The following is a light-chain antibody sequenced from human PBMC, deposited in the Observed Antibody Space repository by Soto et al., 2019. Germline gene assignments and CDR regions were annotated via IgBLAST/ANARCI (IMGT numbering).Light chain of an antibody. V-gene: IGKV3-20*01. Sequence: EIVLTQSPGTLSLSPGERGTLSCRASQNLGTLYLAWFQQKSGQAPRLLIYSASRRATGIPDRVTGSGSGTDFTLTINRVETEDFAVYFCQQYAGSPRTVGQGTKVEIK. CDR3: QQYAGSPRT. CDR1: QNLGTLY. J-gene: IGKJ1*01. CDR2: SAS.